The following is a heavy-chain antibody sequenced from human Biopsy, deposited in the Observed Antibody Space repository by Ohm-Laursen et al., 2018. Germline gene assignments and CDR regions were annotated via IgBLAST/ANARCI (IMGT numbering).Heavy chain of an antibody. D-gene: IGHD3-3*01. CDR2: ISDTGST. V-gene: IGHV4-59*01. CDR3: ARLYRLDDYWNDDPPDAFDV. CDR1: GGSLTGDY. Sequence: GTLSLTCPVSGGSLTGDYWSWIRQSPGKGLEWIGSISDTGSTNYSPSLRGRVTISVDTSKKQFSLKVSSVTPADTAVFFCARLYRLDDYWNDDPPDAFDVWGQGTMVTVSS. J-gene: IGHJ3*01.